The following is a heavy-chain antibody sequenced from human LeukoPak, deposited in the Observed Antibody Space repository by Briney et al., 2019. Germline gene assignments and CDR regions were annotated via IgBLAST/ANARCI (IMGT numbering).Heavy chain of an antibody. V-gene: IGHV4-59*01. CDR1: GGSISSYY. Sequence: SETLSLTCTVSGGSISSYYWHWIRQPPGKGLEWIWYIYNSGSTNYNPSLKSRVTISVDTSKNQFSLKLSSVTAADRAVYYCARGATRHYFDYWGHGTLVTVAS. J-gene: IGHJ4*01. CDR2: IYNSGST. CDR3: ARGATRHYFDY.